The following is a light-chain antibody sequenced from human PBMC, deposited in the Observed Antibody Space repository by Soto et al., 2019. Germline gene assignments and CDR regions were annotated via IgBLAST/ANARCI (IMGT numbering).Light chain of an antibody. V-gene: IGKV4-1*01. Sequence: DIVMTQSPDSLTVSRGERAAVNCKSSHSVLYSSNNKNYVAWYQQRQGQPPKLLIYWASTRESGVPERFSGRGSGTDFTLTITHLQAEDVAVYYCQKYYSDPPTVGQGAKLAIK. J-gene: IGKJ2*01. CDR1: HSVLYSSNNKNY. CDR3: QKYYSDPPT. CDR2: WAS.